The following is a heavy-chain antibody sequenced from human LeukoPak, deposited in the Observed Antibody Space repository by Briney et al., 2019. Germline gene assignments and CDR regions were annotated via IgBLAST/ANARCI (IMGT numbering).Heavy chain of an antibody. D-gene: IGHD3-10*01. CDR1: GFTVSNNY. V-gene: IGHV3-23*01. J-gene: IGHJ5*02. Sequence: PGGSLRLSCAASGFTVSNNYMSWVRQAPGKGLEWVSATSGSGGSTYYADSVKGRFTISRDNFKNTLYLQMNSLRAEDTAVYYCAKDRGYYAPENWFDPWGQGTLVTVSS. CDR3: AKDRGYYAPENWFDP. CDR2: TSGSGGST.